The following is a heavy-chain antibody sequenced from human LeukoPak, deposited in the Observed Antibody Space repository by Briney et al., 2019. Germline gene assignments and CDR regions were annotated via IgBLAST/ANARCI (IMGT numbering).Heavy chain of an antibody. Sequence: ASVKVSCKASGYTFTSYGISWVRQAPGQGLEWMGRIIPILGIANYAQKFQGRVTITADKSTSTAYMELSSLRSEDTAVYYCASVGVATIVDYWGQGTLVTVSS. J-gene: IGHJ4*02. D-gene: IGHD5-12*01. CDR2: IIPILGIA. CDR1: GYTFTSYG. V-gene: IGHV1-69*04. CDR3: ASVGVATIVDY.